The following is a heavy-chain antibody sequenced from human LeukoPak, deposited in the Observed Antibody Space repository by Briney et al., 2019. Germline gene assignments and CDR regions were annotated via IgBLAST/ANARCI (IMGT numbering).Heavy chain of an antibody. J-gene: IGHJ4*02. Sequence: ASVKVSCKASGYTFTGYYMHWVRQAPGQGLEWMGWINPNSGGTNYAQKFQGRVTMTRDTSISTAYMELSRLRSDDTAVYYCERDSDYGDYINDYWDQGTLVTVSS. CDR2: INPNSGGT. D-gene: IGHD4-17*01. CDR1: GYTFTGYY. CDR3: ERDSDYGDYINDY. V-gene: IGHV1-2*02.